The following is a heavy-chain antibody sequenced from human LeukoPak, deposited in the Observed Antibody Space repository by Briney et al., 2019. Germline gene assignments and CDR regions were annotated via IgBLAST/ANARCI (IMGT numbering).Heavy chain of an antibody. D-gene: IGHD5-18*01. CDR1: GFTFSSYA. CDR2: ISGSGGST. V-gene: IGHV3-23*01. Sequence: GGSLRLSCAASGFTFSSYAMSWVRQAPGKGLEWVSAISGSGGSTYYADSVKGRFTISRDNSKNTLYLQMNSLRAEDTAVYYCAKGGDVDTAMVPHFDYWGQGTLVTVSS. CDR3: AKGGDVDTAMVPHFDY. J-gene: IGHJ4*02.